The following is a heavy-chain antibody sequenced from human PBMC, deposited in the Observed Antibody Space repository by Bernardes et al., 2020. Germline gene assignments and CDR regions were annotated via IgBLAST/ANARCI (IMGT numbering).Heavy chain of an antibody. J-gene: IGHJ6*04. V-gene: IGHV1-18*01. Sequence: ASVKVSCKASGYTFTSYGISWVRQAPGQGLEWMGWISAYNGNTNYAQKLQGRVTMTTDTSTSTAYMELRSLRSDDTAVYYCARDTLMRWYYYYGMDVWGKGTTVTVSS. CDR1: GYTFTSYG. CDR2: ISAYNGNT. CDR3: ARDTLMRWYYYYGMDV. D-gene: IGHD2-8*01.